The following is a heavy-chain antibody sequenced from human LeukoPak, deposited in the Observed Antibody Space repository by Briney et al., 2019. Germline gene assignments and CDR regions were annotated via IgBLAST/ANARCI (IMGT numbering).Heavy chain of an antibody. CDR1: GGSFSGYY. J-gene: IGHJ5*02. Sequence: PSETLSLTCAVYGGSFSGYYWSWIRQPPGKGLEWIGSIYYSGSTNYNPSLKSRVTISVDTSKNQFSLKLSSVTAADTAVYYCARRGITMIHARWFDPWGQGTLVTVSS. V-gene: IGHV4-34*01. CDR3: ARRGITMIHARWFDP. D-gene: IGHD3-22*01. CDR2: IYYSGST.